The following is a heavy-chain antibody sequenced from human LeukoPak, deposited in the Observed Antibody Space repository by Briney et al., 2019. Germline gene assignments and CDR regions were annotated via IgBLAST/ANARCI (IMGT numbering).Heavy chain of an antibody. V-gene: IGHV3-11*01. CDR2: ISSSGSTI. J-gene: IGHJ4*02. CDR3: ARDDSWTGTTANFDY. CDR1: GFTFSDYY. Sequence: PGGSLRLSCAASGFTFSDYYMSWIRQAPGKGVEWVSYISSSGSTIYYASSVKGRFTISRDNAKNSLYLQMNSLRAEDTAVYYCARDDSWTGTTANFDYWGQGTLVTVSS. D-gene: IGHD3/OR15-3a*01.